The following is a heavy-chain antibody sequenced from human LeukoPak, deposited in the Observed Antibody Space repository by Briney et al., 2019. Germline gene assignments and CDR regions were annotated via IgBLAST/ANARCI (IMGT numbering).Heavy chain of an antibody. D-gene: IGHD2-15*01. V-gene: IGHV3-30*18. CDR2: ISYDGSNK. CDR3: AKDLSGLSDY. Sequence: GGSLRLSCAASGFTFDDYGMHWVRQAPGKGLEWVAVISYDGSNKYYADSVEGRFTISRDNSKNTLYLQMNSLRAEDTAVYYCAKDLSGLSDYWGQGTLVTVSS. CDR1: GFTFDDYG. J-gene: IGHJ4*02.